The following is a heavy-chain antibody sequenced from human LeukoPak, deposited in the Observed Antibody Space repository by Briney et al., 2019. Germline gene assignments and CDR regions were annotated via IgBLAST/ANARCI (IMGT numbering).Heavy chain of an antibody. Sequence: ASVKVSCKASGYTFTDYYMHWVRQAPGQGLEWMGWINPDSGGTNYAQKFQGRVTMTRDTSISTAYMELSRLRSDDTAVYYCARDLSRAVARPLDYWGQGTLVTVSS. D-gene: IGHD6-19*01. J-gene: IGHJ4*02. CDR3: ARDLSRAVARPLDY. CDR2: INPDSGGT. CDR1: GYTFTDYY. V-gene: IGHV1-2*02.